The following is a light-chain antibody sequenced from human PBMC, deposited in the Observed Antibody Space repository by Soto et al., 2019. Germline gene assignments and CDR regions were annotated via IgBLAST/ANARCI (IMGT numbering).Light chain of an antibody. Sequence: EIVMTQSPATLSVSPGERATLSCRASQSVSSNLAWYQQKPGQAPRLLIYGSSTRATGIPARCSGSGSGTEFTLTISSLQSEDFAVYYWQQYNNWLTFGPGTKVDIK. CDR3: QQYNNWLT. CDR1: QSVSSN. J-gene: IGKJ3*01. V-gene: IGKV3-15*01. CDR2: GSS.